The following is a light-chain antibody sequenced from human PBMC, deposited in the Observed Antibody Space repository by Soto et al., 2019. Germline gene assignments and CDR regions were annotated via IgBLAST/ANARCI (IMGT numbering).Light chain of an antibody. Sequence: DIQMTQSPSSLSASVGDRVTITCRASQGISNYLAWYQQKPGKAPQLLIYGATTLQSGVPSRFSGSGSGTDFTLTISSLQPDDFATYYCQHYNSYGTFGQGTKVDIK. CDR3: QHYNSYGT. J-gene: IGKJ1*01. CDR2: GAT. V-gene: IGKV1-27*01. CDR1: QGISNY.